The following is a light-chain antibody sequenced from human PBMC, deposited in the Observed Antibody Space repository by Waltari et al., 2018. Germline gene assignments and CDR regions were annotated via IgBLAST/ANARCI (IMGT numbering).Light chain of an antibody. CDR3: HQYKNWPPWT. CDR1: ENVDTN. J-gene: IGKJ1*01. V-gene: IGKV3-15*01. Sequence: EIVVTQSPATLSLSPGERATLSCRASENVDTNIAWYQQKPGQPPRLLISVASTRATDIPPRFSGSGSGTEFTLSISSLQSEDFAVYYCHQYKNWPPWTFGQGTKVEIK. CDR2: VAS.